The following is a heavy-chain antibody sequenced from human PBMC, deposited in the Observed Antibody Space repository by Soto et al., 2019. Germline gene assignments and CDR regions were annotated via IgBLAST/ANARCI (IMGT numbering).Heavy chain of an antibody. V-gene: IGHV3-30-3*01. CDR2: ISYDGSNK. CDR3: ARTMIVVVINNWFDP. Sequence: GGSLRLSXAASGFTFSSYAMHWVRQAPGKGLEWVAVISYDGSNKYYADSVKGRFTISRDNSKNTLYLQMNSLRAEDTAVYYCARTMIVVVINNWFDPWGQGTLVTVSS. D-gene: IGHD3-22*01. CDR1: GFTFSSYA. J-gene: IGHJ5*02.